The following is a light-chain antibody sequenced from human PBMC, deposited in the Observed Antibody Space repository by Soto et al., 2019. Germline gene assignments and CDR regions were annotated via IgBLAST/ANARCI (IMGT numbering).Light chain of an antibody. CDR3: SSYTSSRIVV. CDR1: SSDVGGYNY. V-gene: IGLV2-14*01. Sequence: QSALTKPASVSGSPGQSITISCTGTSSDVGGYNYVSWFQQHPGKAPKLMIYEVTNRPSGVSYRFSGSKSGNTASLTISGLQAEDEADYYCSSYTSSRIVVFGGGTKLTVL. J-gene: IGLJ2*01. CDR2: EVT.